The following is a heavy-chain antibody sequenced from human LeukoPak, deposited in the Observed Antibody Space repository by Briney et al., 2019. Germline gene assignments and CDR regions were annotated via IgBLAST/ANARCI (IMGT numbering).Heavy chain of an antibody. Sequence: GESLNISCNASGYSFTTYLIGLVRQMSGKRLEWMWIIYPGDSDTRYSPSFQGQVAISADKSISTAYLQWSSLKASDTAMYYCERHLPEEAGSYYMDVWGTGTTVTVSS. CDR3: ERHLPEEAGSYYMDV. V-gene: IGHV5-51*01. CDR1: GYSFTTYL. D-gene: IGHD6-25*01. J-gene: IGHJ6*03. CDR2: IYPGDSDT.